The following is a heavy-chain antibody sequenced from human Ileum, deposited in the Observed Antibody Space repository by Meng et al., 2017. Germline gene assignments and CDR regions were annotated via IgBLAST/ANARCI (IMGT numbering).Heavy chain of an antibody. D-gene: IGHD7-27*01. CDR2: VST. CDR1: GGSVSSSGYQ. Sequence: QVQLQGSGPGLVRPSETLSLICAVSGGSVSSSGYQWGWIRQPPGKGLEWIGYVSTNYNPSLKSRVTISVDTSKNQFSLKLTSVTAADTAVYYCARDHWGSLDYWGQGVLVTVPS. CDR3: ARDHWGSLDY. V-gene: IGHV4-61*08. J-gene: IGHJ4*02.